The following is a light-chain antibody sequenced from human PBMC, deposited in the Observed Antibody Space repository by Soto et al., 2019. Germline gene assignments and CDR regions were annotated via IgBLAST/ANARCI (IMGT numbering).Light chain of an antibody. CDR3: QQRANWIT. CDR2: DAS. Sequence: EIVMTQSPATLSVSAGERATLSCRASQSVSSYLAWYQQKPGQTPRLLIYDASNRATGIPARFSGSGSGTDFTLNISSLEPEDFVVYYCQQRANWITFGQGTKVDIK. V-gene: IGKV3-11*01. J-gene: IGKJ1*01. CDR1: QSVSSY.